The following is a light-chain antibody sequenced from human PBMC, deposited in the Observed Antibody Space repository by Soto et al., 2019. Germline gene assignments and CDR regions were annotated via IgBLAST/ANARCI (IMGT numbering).Light chain of an antibody. CDR1: QSVSSNS. Sequence: EIVLTQSPGTLSLSPGERATLSCRPSQSVSSNSLAWYQQKPGQAPRLLIYGASSRATGIPDRFSGSGSGTDFTLTINRLEPEDFAVYYCQQYANSPLTFGPGTELEIK. CDR3: QQYANSPLT. J-gene: IGKJ2*01. V-gene: IGKV3-20*01. CDR2: GAS.